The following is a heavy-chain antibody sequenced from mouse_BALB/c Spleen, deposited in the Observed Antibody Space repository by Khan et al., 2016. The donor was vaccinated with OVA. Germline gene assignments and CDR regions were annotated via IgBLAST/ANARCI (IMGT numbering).Heavy chain of an antibody. Sequence: EVQLQQSGTVLARPGASVKMSCKASGYSFTSYLIHWVKQRPGQGLEWIGGIYPGNSDTSYNQKFKDKAKLNAGTSASTAYMELSSLTNEDSAVSYCTRGGYSSFAYWGQGTLVTVSA. CDR2: IYPGNSDT. CDR3: TRGGYSSFAY. D-gene: IGHD1-3*01. V-gene: IGHV1-5*01. J-gene: IGHJ3*01. CDR1: GYSFTSYL.